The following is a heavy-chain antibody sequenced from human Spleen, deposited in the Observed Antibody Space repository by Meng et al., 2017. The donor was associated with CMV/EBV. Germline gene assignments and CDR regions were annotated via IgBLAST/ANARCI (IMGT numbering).Heavy chain of an antibody. CDR3: ARERRDSTAYYYFDY. CDR1: GGSITRSSFY. V-gene: IGHV4-39*07. Sequence: SETLSLTCTVSGGSITRSSFYWGWIRLPPGKGLEWIASIYYTGSTYYNPSLRDRVTISVDTSKNQFSLRLSSVTAADTAVYYCARERRDSTAYYYFDYWGQGSLVTVSS. D-gene: IGHD3-22*01. J-gene: IGHJ4*02. CDR2: IYYTGST.